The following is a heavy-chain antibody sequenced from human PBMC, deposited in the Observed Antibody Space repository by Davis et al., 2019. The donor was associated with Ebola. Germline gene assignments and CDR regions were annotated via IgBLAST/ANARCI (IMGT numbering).Heavy chain of an antibody. Sequence: PGGSLRLSCAASGFTFSSYWMSWVRQAPGKGLEWVANIKQDGSEKYYVDSVKGRFTISRDNAKNSLYLQMNSLRAEDTAVYYCARERRWLQPYYFDYWGQGTLVTVSS. CDR3: ARERRWLQPYYFDY. CDR2: IKQDGSEK. V-gene: IGHV3-7*01. D-gene: IGHD5-24*01. CDR1: GFTFSSYW. J-gene: IGHJ4*02.